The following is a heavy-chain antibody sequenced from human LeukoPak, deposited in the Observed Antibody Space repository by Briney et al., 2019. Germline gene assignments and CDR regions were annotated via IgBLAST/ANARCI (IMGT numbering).Heavy chain of an antibody. CDR2: ISYSGGT. V-gene: IGHV4-39*01. D-gene: IGHD3-22*01. J-gene: IGHJ3*02. CDR1: GGSIISNNHY. Sequence: SETLSLTCTVSGGSIISNNHYWGWTRQPPGKGLEWFGSISYSGGTAHNPSLRSRVTISVDTSKNQFSLKVNSVTAADTAVYYCARGVEYYDSSGYRPHAFDIWGQGTLVTVSA. CDR3: ARGVEYYDSSGYRPHAFDI.